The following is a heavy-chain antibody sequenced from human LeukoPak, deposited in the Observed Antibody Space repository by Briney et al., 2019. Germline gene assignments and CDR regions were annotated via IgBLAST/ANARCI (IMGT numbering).Heavy chain of an antibody. CDR2: ISAYNGNT. D-gene: IGHD1-26*01. J-gene: IGHJ4*02. CDR3: ARDLVGATFDY. V-gene: IGHV1-18*01. Sequence: ASVKVSCKASGYTFTSYDINWVRQATGQGLEWMGWISAYNGNTNYAQKLQGRVTMTTDTSTSTAYMELRSLRSDDTAVYYCARDLVGATFDYWGQGTLVTVSS. CDR1: GYTFTSYD.